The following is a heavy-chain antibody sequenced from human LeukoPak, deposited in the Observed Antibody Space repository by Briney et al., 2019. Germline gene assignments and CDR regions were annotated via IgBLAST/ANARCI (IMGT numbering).Heavy chain of an antibody. D-gene: IGHD3-9*01. V-gene: IGHV1-2*02. CDR3: ARLTYSDILAGNH. CDR1: GYTFTGYY. J-gene: IGHJ5*02. Sequence: ASVKVSCKASGYTFTGYYMHWVRQAPGQGLEWMGWINPNSGVRNYAQNLQGRVTMTSDTSISTAYMELRRLRSDDTAVYYCARLTYSDILAGNHWGQGTLVTVSS. CDR2: INPNSGVR.